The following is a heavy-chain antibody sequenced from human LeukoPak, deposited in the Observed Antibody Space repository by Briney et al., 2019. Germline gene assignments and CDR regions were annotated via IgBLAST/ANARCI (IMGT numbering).Heavy chain of an antibody. CDR1: GFTFSSYA. Sequence: PGGSLRLSCAVSGFTFSSYAMSWVRQAPGKGLEWVSAISGSGGSTYYADSVKGRFTISRDNSKNTLYLQMNSLRAEDTAVYYCATIPREEIETTMIVVKDYWGQGTLVTVSS. CDR3: ATIPREEIETTMIVVKDY. V-gene: IGHV3-23*01. CDR2: ISGSGGST. D-gene: IGHD3-22*01. J-gene: IGHJ4*02.